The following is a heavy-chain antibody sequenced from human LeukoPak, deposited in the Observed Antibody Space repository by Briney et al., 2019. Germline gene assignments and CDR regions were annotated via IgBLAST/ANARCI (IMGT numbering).Heavy chain of an antibody. CDR3: AKDRSTYNVLTGYQES. Sequence: PGGSLRLSCAASGFTFSNYGMHWVRQAPGKGLEWVELISFDGGNKNYVDSVKGRFTVSRDNCRNTLYLQMNSLRAEDTAVYYCAKDRSTYNVLTGYQESWGQGTLVTVSS. V-gene: IGHV3-30*18. J-gene: IGHJ5*02. CDR1: GFTFSNYG. CDR2: ISFDGGNK. D-gene: IGHD3-9*01.